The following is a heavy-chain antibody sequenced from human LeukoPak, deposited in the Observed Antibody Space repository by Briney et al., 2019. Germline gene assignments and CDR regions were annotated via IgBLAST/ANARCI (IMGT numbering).Heavy chain of an antibody. D-gene: IGHD2-15*01. Sequence: AGGSLRLSCAASGFTVSSNYMSWVRQAPGKGLEWVSVIYSGGSTYYADSVKGRFTISRDNSKNTLYLQMNSLRAEDTAVYYCARTQDYCSGGSCYLPWFDPWGQGTLVTVSS. V-gene: IGHV3-66*02. CDR2: IYSGGST. J-gene: IGHJ5*02. CDR1: GFTVSSNY. CDR3: ARTQDYCSGGSCYLPWFDP.